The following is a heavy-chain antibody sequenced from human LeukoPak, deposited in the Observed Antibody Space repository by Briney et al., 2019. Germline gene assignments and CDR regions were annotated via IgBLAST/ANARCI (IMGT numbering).Heavy chain of an antibody. Sequence: GGSLRLSCVASGFTFNSCGMHWVRQVPGKGLDWVAFVWSDGSSEYYADSVKGRFSISGDNAKKSLYLQMSSLRAEDTAVYYCARDGDFWSAQGAFDIWGQGTMVTVSS. D-gene: IGHD3-3*01. V-gene: IGHV3-33*01. J-gene: IGHJ3*02. CDR3: ARDGDFWSAQGAFDI. CDR2: VWSDGSSE. CDR1: GFTFNSCG.